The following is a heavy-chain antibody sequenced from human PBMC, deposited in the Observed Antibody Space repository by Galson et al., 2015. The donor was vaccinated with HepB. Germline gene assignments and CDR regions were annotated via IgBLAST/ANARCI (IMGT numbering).Heavy chain of an antibody. CDR1: GFTLRSHV. CDR2: ISISGGTT. D-gene: IGHD3-10*01. Sequence: SLRLSCAASGFTLRSHVMSWVRQAPGKGLEWVSSISISGGTTDYADSVKGRFTISRDNSKNTLYLQMNDLRAEDTAVYYCARDSYDSGSWWRAWFDPWGQGILVTVSS. CDR3: ARDSYDSGSWWRAWFDP. V-gene: IGHV3-23*01. J-gene: IGHJ5*02.